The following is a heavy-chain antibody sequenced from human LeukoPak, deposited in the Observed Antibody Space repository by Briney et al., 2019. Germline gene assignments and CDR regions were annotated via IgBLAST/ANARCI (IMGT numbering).Heavy chain of an antibody. CDR2: IYYSGNT. D-gene: IGHD1-26*01. Sequence: TSETLSLTCTVSGXSISGGAYYWSWIRQHPGKGLEWIGYIYYSGNTYYSPSLKSRVTISVDTSKNQFSLKLSSVTAADTAVYYCVGAGVGNFDPWGQGTLVTVSS. CDR3: VGAGVGNFDP. CDR1: GXSISGGAYY. V-gene: IGHV4-31*03. J-gene: IGHJ5*02.